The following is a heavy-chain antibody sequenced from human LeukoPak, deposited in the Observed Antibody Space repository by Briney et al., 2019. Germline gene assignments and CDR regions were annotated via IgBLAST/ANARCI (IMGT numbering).Heavy chain of an antibody. J-gene: IGHJ6*02. CDR3: ARDARRYFDSYYYYYGMDV. V-gene: IGHV1-69*13. D-gene: IGHD3-9*01. Sequence: ASVKVSCKASGGTFSSYAISWVRQAPGQGLEWMGGIIPIFGTANYAQKFQGRVTITADESTSTAYMELSSLRSEDTAVYYCARDARRYFDSYYYYYGMDVWGQGTTVTVSS. CDR1: GGTFSSYA. CDR2: IIPIFGTA.